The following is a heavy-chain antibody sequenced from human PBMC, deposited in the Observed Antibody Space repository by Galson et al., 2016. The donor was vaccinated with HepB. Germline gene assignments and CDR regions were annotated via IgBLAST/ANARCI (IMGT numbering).Heavy chain of an antibody. CDR1: GFSLNSFN. J-gene: IGHJ4*02. V-gene: IGHV3-33*05. D-gene: IGHD6-19*01. CDR2: ISFDGSHQ. CDR3: VRDLGSGWYFFDH. Sequence: SLRLSCATSGFSLNSFNMDWVRQAPGEGLEWVAGISFDGSHQYYADSVKGRFTISRDKTKDTLYLQMNSLRGEDTSVYFCVRDLGSGWYFFDHWGQGTLVTVSA.